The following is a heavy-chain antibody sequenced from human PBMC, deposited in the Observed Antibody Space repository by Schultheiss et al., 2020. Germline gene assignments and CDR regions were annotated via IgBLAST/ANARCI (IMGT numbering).Heavy chain of an antibody. D-gene: IGHD5-24*01. CDR1: GFTFSSYS. Sequence: GGSLRLSCAASGFTFSSYSMNWVRQAPGKGLEWVSSISSSSSYIYYADSVKGRFTISRDNAKNSLYLQMNSLRAEDTAVYYCAKDLVSGDGYIDFDYWGQGTLVTVSS. V-gene: IGHV3-21*04. J-gene: IGHJ4*02. CDR3: AKDLVSGDGYIDFDY. CDR2: ISSSSSYI.